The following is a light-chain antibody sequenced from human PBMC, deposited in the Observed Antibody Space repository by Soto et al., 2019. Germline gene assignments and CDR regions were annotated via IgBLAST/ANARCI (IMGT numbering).Light chain of an antibody. J-gene: IGLJ2*01. CDR2: DND. CDR1: TSNIENNY. V-gene: IGLV1-51*01. Sequence: QSVLTQPPSMSAAPGQKVTISCSGSTSNIENNYVSWYQHLPGTAPKLLIYDNDERPSGIPDRFSASKSGTSATLGITGLQIGDEADYYCGAWDSSLSVVLFGGGTKVTFL. CDR3: GAWDSSLSVVL.